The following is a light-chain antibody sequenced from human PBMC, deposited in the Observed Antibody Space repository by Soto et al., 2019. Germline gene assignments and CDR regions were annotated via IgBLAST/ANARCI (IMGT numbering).Light chain of an antibody. Sequence: DLQMTQSPSSLSASVGDRVTITCRASQTTGRYLNWYQQKPGKAPRVLTYGATTLQSGVPSRFSGSGSGTDFTLTISSVQPEDFATYYCQQTYSTPRTFGQGTRLE. J-gene: IGKJ2*01. CDR3: QQTYSTPRT. CDR1: QTTGRY. V-gene: IGKV1-39*01. CDR2: GAT.